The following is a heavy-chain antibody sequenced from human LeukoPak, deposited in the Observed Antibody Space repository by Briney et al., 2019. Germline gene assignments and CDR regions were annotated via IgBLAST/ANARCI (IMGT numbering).Heavy chain of an antibody. D-gene: IGHD6-13*01. Sequence: ASVKVSCKASGGTFSSHVFTWVRQAPGQGLEWMGGIIPIFGTPKYAQKFQGRVTITADESTSTAYMELSSLRSEDTAVYYCARDLTSSSPFLNDYWGQGTLVTVSS. V-gene: IGHV1-69*13. CDR1: GGTFSSHV. CDR2: IIPIFGTP. J-gene: IGHJ4*02. CDR3: ARDLTSSSPFLNDY.